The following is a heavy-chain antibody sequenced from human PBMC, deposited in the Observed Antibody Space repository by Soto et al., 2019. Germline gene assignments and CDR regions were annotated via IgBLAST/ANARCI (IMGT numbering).Heavy chain of an antibody. CDR2: IKSENDGGTA. CDR1: GFAFDKAW. D-gene: IGHD3-16*01. V-gene: IGHV3-15*07. CDR3: TPANGGYFDY. Sequence: VQLVESGGGLVKPGGSLRLSCIAVGFAFDKAWMNWVRQTPGKGLEWVGRIKSENDGGTADYGAPVNGRFTISRDDSKNTTYLLLPNVGPDDTGVYYCTPANGGYFDYWGQGTLVAVS. J-gene: IGHJ4*02.